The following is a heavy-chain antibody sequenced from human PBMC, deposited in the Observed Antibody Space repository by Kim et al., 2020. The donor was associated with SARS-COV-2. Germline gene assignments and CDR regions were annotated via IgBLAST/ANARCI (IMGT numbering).Heavy chain of an antibody. CDR1: GFTVSSNY. CDR2: IYSGGST. CDR3: ARDRYYGSGSYYKDYYYGMDV. J-gene: IGHJ6*02. D-gene: IGHD3-10*01. V-gene: IGHV3-53*01. Sequence: GGSLRLSCAASGFTVSSNYMSWVRQAPGKGLEWVSDIYSGGSTYYADSVKGRFTISRDNSKNTLYLQMNSLRAEDTAVYYCARDRYYGSGSYYKDYYYGMDVWGQGTTVTVSS.